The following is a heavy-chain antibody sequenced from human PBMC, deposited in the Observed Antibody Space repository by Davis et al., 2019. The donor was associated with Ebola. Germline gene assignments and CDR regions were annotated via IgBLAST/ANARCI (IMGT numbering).Heavy chain of an antibody. CDR3: ARSYYDYVWGSYREGGMDV. V-gene: IGHV3-48*04. Sequence: GESLKISCAASGFTFSSYSMNWVRQAPGKGLEWVSYISSSSSTIYYADSVKGRLTISRDNAKNSLYLQMNSLRAEDTAVYYCARSYYDYVWGSYREGGMDVWGKGTTVTVSS. CDR1: GFTFSSYS. J-gene: IGHJ6*04. CDR2: ISSSSSTI. D-gene: IGHD3-16*02.